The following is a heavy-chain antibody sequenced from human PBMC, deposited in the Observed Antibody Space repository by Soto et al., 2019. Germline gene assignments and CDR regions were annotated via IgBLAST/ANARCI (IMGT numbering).Heavy chain of an antibody. CDR2: IFYTGST. V-gene: IGHV4-59*08. CDR3: ARHYPIGNNWNYFDD. CDR1: DGSISSYY. Sequence: SETLSLTCTVSDGSISSYYWGWIRQPPGKGLEWIGYIFYTGSTNYNPSLKSRVTISVDTSKNQFSLKLSSVTAADTAAYYCARHYPIGNNWNYFDDWGQGTLVTVSS. J-gene: IGHJ4*02. D-gene: IGHD1-1*01.